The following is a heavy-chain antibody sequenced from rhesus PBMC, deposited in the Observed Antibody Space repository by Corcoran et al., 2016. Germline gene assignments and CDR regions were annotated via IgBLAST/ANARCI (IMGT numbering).Heavy chain of an antibody. CDR3: ARALGDTWGAFDF. CDR1: GGSISGYYL. V-gene: IGHV4S7*01. CDR2: IYGGSGST. Sequence: QVQLQESGPGVVKPSETLSLTCAVSGGSISGYYLWSWIRQPPGKGLEWIGYIYGGSGSTSYNPYLKRRVIISIDTSKNQVSLKLSSVTAADTAVYYCARALGDTWGAFDFWGQGLRVTVSS. D-gene: IGHD5-42*01. J-gene: IGHJ3*01.